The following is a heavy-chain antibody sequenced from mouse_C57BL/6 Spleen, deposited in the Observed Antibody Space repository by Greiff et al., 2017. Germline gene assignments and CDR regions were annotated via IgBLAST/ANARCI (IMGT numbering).Heavy chain of an antibody. CDR3: ARRAYYDYEAWFAY. CDR1: GYTFTSYW. Sequence: QVQLQQPGAELVQPGASVKMSCKASGYTFTSYWITWVKQRPGQGLEWIGDIYPGSGSTNYNEKFKSKATLTVDTSSSTAYMQLSSLTSEDSAVYYCARRAYYDYEAWFAYWGQGTLVTVSA. D-gene: IGHD2-4*01. J-gene: IGHJ3*01. CDR2: IYPGSGST. V-gene: IGHV1-55*01.